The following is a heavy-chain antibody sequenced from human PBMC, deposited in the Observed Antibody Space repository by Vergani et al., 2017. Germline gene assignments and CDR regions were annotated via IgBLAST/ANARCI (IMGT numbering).Heavy chain of an antibody. J-gene: IGHJ4*02. CDR1: NDSVSNTFYY. CDR3: ARGSRAEGGSGPDK. CDR2: IYHSGST. D-gene: IGHD6-13*01. Sequence: QVQLQESGPGLVKPSETLSLTCTVSNDSVSNTFYYWGWIRQTPGKGLEWIGSIYHSGSTYYNPSLESRVTMSVDTSKSQFSLKLNSVTAADTAVYYCARGSRAEGGSGPDKWGQGTLVTVSS. V-gene: IGHV4-39*07.